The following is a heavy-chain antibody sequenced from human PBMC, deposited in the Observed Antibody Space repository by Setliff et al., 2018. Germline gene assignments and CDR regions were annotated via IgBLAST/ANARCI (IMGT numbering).Heavy chain of an antibody. D-gene: IGHD4-4*01. V-gene: IGHV4-4*07. CDR3: ARVSTVTTWPYYYYMDV. J-gene: IGHJ6*03. CDR1: GGSISSYY. Sequence: LTCTVSGGSISSYYWSWIRQPAGKGLEWIGRIYTSGSTNYNPSLKSRVTMSVDTSKNQFSLKLSSVTAADTAVYYCARVSTVTTWPYYYYMDVWGKGTTVTVSS. CDR2: IYTSGST.